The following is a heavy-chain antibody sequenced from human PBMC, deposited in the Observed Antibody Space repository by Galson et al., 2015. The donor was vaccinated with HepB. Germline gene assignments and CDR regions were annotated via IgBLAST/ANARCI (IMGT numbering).Heavy chain of an antibody. Sequence: SLRLSCAASEFTFSSYAMSWVRQAPGKGLEWVSAICGSGGSTYYADSVKGRFTISRDNSKNTLYLQVNSLRAEDTAVYYCAKGLDSGNWYKKYGFDYWGQGALVSVSS. D-gene: IGHD6-13*01. CDR2: ICGSGGST. J-gene: IGHJ4*02. CDR3: AKGLDSGNWYKKYGFDY. V-gene: IGHV3-23*01. CDR1: EFTFSSYA.